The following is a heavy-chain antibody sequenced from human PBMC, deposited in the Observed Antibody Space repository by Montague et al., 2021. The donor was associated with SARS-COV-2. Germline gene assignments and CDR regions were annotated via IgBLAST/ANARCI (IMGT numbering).Heavy chain of an antibody. J-gene: IGHJ4*02. CDR2: VYYLLPT. V-gene: IGHV4-59*08. CDR3: AATDYFASGKYDF. D-gene: IGHD3-10*01. CDR1: VDSIIGYF. Sequence: SETLSLTCAVAVDSIIGYFWRWTEESPCELQSPLEYVYYLLPTKYNPALKSRVAISLETSKNQFSLKLNSVTAADTAAYYCAATDYFASGKYDFWGQGTWVTVSS.